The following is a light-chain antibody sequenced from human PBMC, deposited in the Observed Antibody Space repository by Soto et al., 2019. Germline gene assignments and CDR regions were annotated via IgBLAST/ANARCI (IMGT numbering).Light chain of an antibody. J-gene: IGLJ2*01. CDR2: EGS. CDR3: CSYAGSSTFRV. CDR1: SSDVGSYNL. V-gene: IGLV2-23*03. Sequence: QSALTQPASVSGSPGQSITISCTGSSSDVGSYNLVSWYQQHPGKAPKLMIFEGSRRTSGVSNRFSGSKSGNTASLTISGLQAEDAADYYCCSYAGSSTFRVVGVATKRTDL.